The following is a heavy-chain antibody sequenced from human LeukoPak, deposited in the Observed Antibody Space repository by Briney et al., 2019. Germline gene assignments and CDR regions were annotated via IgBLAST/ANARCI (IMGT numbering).Heavy chain of an antibody. D-gene: IGHD6-19*01. CDR3: ARGLKQYLNY. CDR2: IRYDGSNK. V-gene: IGHV3-30*02. J-gene: IGHJ4*02. CDR1: GFTFSSYG. Sequence: GGSLRLSWAASGFTFSSYGVHWVRQAPGKGLEWVAFIRYDGSNKYYADSVKGRFTISRDNSKNTLYLQMNSLRAEDTAVYYCARGLKQYLNYWGQGTLVTVSS.